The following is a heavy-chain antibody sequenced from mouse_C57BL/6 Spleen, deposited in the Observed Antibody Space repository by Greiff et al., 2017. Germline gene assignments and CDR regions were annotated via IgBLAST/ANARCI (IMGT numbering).Heavy chain of an antibody. CDR3: ASPPYYGNYYFDY. D-gene: IGHD2-10*01. CDR2: INPNNGGT. J-gene: IGHJ2*01. Sequence: VQLQQSGPELVKPGASVKMSCKASGYTFTDYNMHWVKQSHGKSLEWIGYINPNNGGTSYNQKFKGKATLTVNKSSSTAYMELRSLTSEDSAVYYCASPPYYGNYYFDYWGQGTTLTVSS. CDR1: GYTFTDYN. V-gene: IGHV1-22*01.